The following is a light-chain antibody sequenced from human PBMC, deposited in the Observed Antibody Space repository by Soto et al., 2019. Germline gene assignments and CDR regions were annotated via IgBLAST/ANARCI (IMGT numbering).Light chain of an antibody. CDR2: GAS. CDR3: QWYSGSQT. J-gene: IGKJ4*01. CDR1: QSVNSLY. Sequence: EIVLTQSPGTLSLSPGETATLSCRASQSVNSLYLAWYQQKPGQAPRLLIYGASSRATGIPDRFSGSGSGTDFTLTISRLEPEDFPVYYCQWYSGSQTFGGGTKVEIK. V-gene: IGKV3-20*01.